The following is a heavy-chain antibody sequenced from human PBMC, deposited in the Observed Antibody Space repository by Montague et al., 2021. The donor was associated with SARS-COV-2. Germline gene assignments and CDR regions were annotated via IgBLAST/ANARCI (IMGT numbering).Heavy chain of an antibody. V-gene: IGHV4-34*01. Sequence: SETLSLTCAVYGGSFSGYYWSWIRQPPGKGLEWIGEINQSGSTNXNPSLKSRVTLSVDTSKNQFSLRLNSVTAADTAVYYCARHPPGYRYFYYLDVWGKGTTVTVSS. J-gene: IGHJ6*03. D-gene: IGHD1-1*01. CDR3: ARHPPGYRYFYYLDV. CDR2: INQSGST. CDR1: GGSFSGYY.